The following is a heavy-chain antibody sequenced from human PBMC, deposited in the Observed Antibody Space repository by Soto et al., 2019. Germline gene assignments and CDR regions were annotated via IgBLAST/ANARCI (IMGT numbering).Heavy chain of an antibody. V-gene: IGHV1-8*01. Sequence: QVQLVQSGAEVKKPGASVKVSCKASGYTSTSYDINWVRQATGQGLEWMGWMNPNSGNTGYAQKFQGRVTMTRNTSISTAYMELSSLRSEDTAVYYCAGPSPHVDKDDAFDIWGQGTMVTVSS. J-gene: IGHJ3*02. CDR3: AGPSPHVDKDDAFDI. CDR2: MNPNSGNT. D-gene: IGHD5-12*01. CDR1: GYTSTSYD.